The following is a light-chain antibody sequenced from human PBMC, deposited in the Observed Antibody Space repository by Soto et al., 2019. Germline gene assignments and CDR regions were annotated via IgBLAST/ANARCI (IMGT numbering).Light chain of an antibody. Sequence: QSALTQPASVSGSPPQSITLSCTGTSNDVGGYNLVSWFQQHPGKATKLLISEVNKRPSGVSDRFSGSKSANTASLTISGLQAEDEADYYCCSHVGGSSPQWVFGGGTKLTVL. J-gene: IGLJ3*02. V-gene: IGLV2-23*02. CDR1: SNDVGGYNL. CDR2: EVN. CDR3: CSHVGGSSPQWV.